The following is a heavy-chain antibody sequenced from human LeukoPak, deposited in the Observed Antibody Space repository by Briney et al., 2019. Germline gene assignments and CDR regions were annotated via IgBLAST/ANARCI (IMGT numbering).Heavy chain of an antibody. CDR1: GGSISSYY. CDR2: IYYSGST. D-gene: IGHD2-15*01. Sequence: SETLSLTCTVSGGSISSYYWSWIRQPPGKGLEWIGYIYYSGSTYYNPSLKSRVTISVDTSKNQFSLKLSSVTAADTAVYYCARLRRYSAGYYFDYWGQGTLVTVSS. V-gene: IGHV4-59*08. J-gene: IGHJ4*02. CDR3: ARLRRYSAGYYFDY.